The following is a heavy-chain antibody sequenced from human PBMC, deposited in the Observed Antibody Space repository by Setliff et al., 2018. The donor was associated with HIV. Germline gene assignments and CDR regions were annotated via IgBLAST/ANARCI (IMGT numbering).Heavy chain of an antibody. CDR3: ARRTIWGDAFDI. J-gene: IGHJ3*02. CDR1: GGSISNHY. Sequence: SETLSLTCTVSGGSISNHYWGWFRQPPGKGLEWIGNIFHTGNTDQNPSLKSRVTLSVETSENQFSLRLNSVTAADTAVYYCARRTIWGDAFDIWGQGTMVTVSS. V-gene: IGHV4-59*08. CDR2: IFHTGNT. D-gene: IGHD3-16*01.